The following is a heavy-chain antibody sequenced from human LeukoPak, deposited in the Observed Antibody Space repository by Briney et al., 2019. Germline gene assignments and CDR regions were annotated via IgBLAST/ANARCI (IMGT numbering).Heavy chain of an antibody. Sequence: ASVKVSCKASGYTFTSYYMHWVRQAPGQGLEWMGIINPSGGSTSYARKFQGRVTMTRDMSTSTVYMELSSLRSEDTAVYYCARGDYSGSYLDAFDIWGQGTMVTVSS. J-gene: IGHJ3*02. CDR2: INPSGGST. V-gene: IGHV1-46*01. CDR1: GYTFTSYY. D-gene: IGHD1-26*01. CDR3: ARGDYSGSYLDAFDI.